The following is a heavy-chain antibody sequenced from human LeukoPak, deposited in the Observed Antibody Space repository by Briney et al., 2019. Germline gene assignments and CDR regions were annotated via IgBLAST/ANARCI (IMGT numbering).Heavy chain of an antibody. CDR2: ISSNGGST. V-gene: IGHV3-64D*09. CDR3: ARDGVQLWF. D-gene: IGHD5-18*01. J-gene: IGHJ4*02. CDR1: GFTFSSYG. Sequence: PGGSLRLSCSASGFTFSSYGMHWVRQAPGKGLDYVPAISSNGGSTYYADSVEGRFTISRDNSKNTLHLQMSSLRPEDTAVYYCARDGVQLWFGGQGTLVTVSS.